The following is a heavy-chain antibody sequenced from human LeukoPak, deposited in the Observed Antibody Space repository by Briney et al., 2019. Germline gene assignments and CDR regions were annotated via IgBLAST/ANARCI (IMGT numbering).Heavy chain of an antibody. CDR1: GYTFTDYY. CDR3: ARDLGFTFISTSCPPGY. V-gene: IGHV1-2*02. CDR2: INSNTGGT. J-gene: IGHJ4*02. Sequence: ASVKVSCKASGYTFTDYYIHWVRQAPGQGLEWMGWINSNTGGTNYAQKFQGRATMTRDTSISTLYMELSRLRSDDTAVYYCARDLGFTFISTSCPPGYWGQGTLVTVSS. D-gene: IGHD2/OR15-2a*01.